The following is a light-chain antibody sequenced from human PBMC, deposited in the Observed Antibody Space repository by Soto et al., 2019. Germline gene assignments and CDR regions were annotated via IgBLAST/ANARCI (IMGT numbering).Light chain of an antibody. CDR3: QQSYSIPLT. CDR1: QSVTNNC. CDR2: GAS. J-gene: IGKJ1*01. V-gene: IGKV3-20*01. Sequence: EIVLTQSPGTLPSSPGGRATRSCRASQSVTNNCLAWYQQKRGQAPRLLIWGASIRAADLPDRFSGGGSGTEFTLTISRLETEDFATYYCQQSYSIPLTFGQGTKVDIK.